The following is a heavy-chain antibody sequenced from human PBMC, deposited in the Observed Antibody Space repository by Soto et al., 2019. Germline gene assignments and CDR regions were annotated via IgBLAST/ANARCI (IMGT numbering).Heavy chain of an antibody. V-gene: IGHV4-4*02. CDR1: GGSFTSNNW. Sequence: PSETLSLTFAVSGGSFTSNNWWTWVRQPPGQGLEWIWEIYRTGSTNYNPSLKSRVTISLDKSENQFYLKVTSLTAADTAVYYCASRDQGTSVHXWGQGTLVPVSX. D-gene: IGHD1-7*01. CDR3: ASRDQGTSVHX. CDR2: IYRTGST. J-gene: IGHJ4*02.